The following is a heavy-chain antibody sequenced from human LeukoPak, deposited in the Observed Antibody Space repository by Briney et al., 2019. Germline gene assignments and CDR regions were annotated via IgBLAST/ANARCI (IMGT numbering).Heavy chain of an antibody. CDR2: ISGSGGST. V-gene: IGHV3-23*01. Sequence: GGSLRLSCAASGFTFSSYAMSWVRQAPGKGLEWVSAISGSGGSTYYADSVKGRSTTSRDNSKNTLYLQMNSLRAEDTAVYYCAKVRYGSGSYYHYFDYWGQGTLVTVSS. J-gene: IGHJ4*02. CDR1: GFTFSSYA. CDR3: AKVRYGSGSYYHYFDY. D-gene: IGHD3-10*01.